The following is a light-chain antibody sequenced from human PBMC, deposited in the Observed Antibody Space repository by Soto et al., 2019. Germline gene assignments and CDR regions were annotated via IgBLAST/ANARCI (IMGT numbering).Light chain of an antibody. Sequence: DTQMTQSPSSLSASVGDRVTITCQASQDISNYLNWYQQKPGKAPKLLIYDASNLETGVPPRFSGSGFGTDFTFTLSTLQPEDIGTYYCQQYDNFSILTFGGGTKVEIK. CDR1: QDISNY. J-gene: IGKJ4*01. CDR2: DAS. V-gene: IGKV1-33*01. CDR3: QQYDNFSILT.